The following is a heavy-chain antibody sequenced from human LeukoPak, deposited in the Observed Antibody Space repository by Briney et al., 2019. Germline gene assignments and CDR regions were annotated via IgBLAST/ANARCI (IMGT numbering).Heavy chain of an antibody. D-gene: IGHD3-10*01. J-gene: IGHJ4*02. V-gene: IGHV3-30*18. Sequence: PGGSLRLSCAASGFTFSSYGMHWVRQAPGKGLEWVAVISYDGSNKYYADSVKGRFTISRDNSKNTLYLQMNSLRAEDTAVYYCAKEAHVLLWFGEFDYWGQGTLVTVSS. CDR1: GFTFSSYG. CDR2: ISYDGSNK. CDR3: AKEAHVLLWFGEFDY.